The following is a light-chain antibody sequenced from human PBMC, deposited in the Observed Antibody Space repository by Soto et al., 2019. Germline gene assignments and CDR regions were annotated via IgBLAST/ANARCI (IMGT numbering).Light chain of an antibody. CDR3: QQYGSSPVT. CDR1: QSVSSSY. CDR2: GAS. J-gene: IGKJ3*01. V-gene: IGKV3-20*01. Sequence: EIVLTQSPGTLSLSPGERATLSCRASQSVSSSYLAWSQQKPGQAHRLLIYGASSRANGIPDRFSGSGSGRDFTLSISRLEPEDFAVYYCQQYGSSPVTFGPGTKLYI.